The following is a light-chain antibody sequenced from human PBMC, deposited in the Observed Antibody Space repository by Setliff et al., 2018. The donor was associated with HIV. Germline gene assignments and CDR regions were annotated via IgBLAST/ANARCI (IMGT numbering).Light chain of an antibody. J-gene: IGLJ1*01. CDR1: SSDVGGYNY. V-gene: IGLV2-14*01. Sequence: QSALAQPASVSGSPGQSITISCTGASSDVGGYNYVSWYQQHPGKAPKLMIYEVSTRPSGVSNRFSGSKSGNTASLTISGLQAEDEADCYCSSYTSSSTLLYVFGTGTKVTVL. CDR3: SSYTSSSTLLYV. CDR2: EVS.